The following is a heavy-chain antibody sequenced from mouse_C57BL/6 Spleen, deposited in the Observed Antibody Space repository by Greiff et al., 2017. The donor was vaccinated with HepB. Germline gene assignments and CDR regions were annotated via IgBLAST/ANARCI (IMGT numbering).Heavy chain of an antibody. CDR2: IWRGGST. V-gene: IGHV2-5*01. CDR3: AKSIYYGSSYHYYAMDY. J-gene: IGHJ4*01. CDR1: GFSLTSYG. D-gene: IGHD1-1*01. Sequence: VQLQQSGPGLVQPSQSLSITCTVSGFSLTSYGVHWVRQSPGKGLEWLGVIWRGGSTDYNAAFMSRLSITKDNSKSQVFFKMNSLQADDTAIYYCAKSIYYGSSYHYYAMDYWGQGTSVTVSS.